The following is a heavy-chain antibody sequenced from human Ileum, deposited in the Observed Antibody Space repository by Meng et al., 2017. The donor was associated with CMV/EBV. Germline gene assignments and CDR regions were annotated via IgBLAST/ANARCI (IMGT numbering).Heavy chain of an antibody. D-gene: IGHD6-13*01. CDR2: IKQDGSEK. J-gene: IGHJ1*01. CDR1: GFTFKSYW. Sequence: GESLKISCAASGFTFKSYWMTWVRQAPGKGLEWVANIKQDGSEKYYVDSLKGRFAISRDNAKNSLYLQMTSLRVEDTAMYYCTRTDVASAGFDRGQGTLVTVSS. CDR3: TRTDVASAGFD. V-gene: IGHV3-7*01.